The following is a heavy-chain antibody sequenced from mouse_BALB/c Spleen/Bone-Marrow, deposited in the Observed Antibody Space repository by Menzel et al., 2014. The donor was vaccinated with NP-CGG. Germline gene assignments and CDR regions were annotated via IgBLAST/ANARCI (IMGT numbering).Heavy chain of an antibody. CDR1: GFTFSSYT. V-gene: IGHV5-6-4*01. CDR3: TRDPFYYGSSYAMDY. D-gene: IGHD1-1*01. J-gene: IGHJ4*01. CDR2: ISSGGSYT. Sequence: EVQVVESGGALVKPGGSLKLSCAASGFTFSSYTMSWVRQTPEKRLEWVATISSGGSYTYYPDSVKGRFTISRDNAKNTLYLQMSSLKSEDTAMYYCTRDPFYYGSSYAMDYWGQGTSVTVSS.